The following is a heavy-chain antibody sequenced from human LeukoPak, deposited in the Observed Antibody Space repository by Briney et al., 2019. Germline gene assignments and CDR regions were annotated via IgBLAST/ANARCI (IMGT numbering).Heavy chain of an antibody. CDR2: INSDGSIT. CDR1: GFTFTTYW. Sequence: GGSLKLSCAASGFTFTTYWMHWVRQAPGKGLVWVSHINSDGSITSYADSVKGRFTISRDNAKNTLYLQMNSLRAEDTAVYYCARDAVDTANAVWGQGTTVTVSS. J-gene: IGHJ6*02. V-gene: IGHV3-74*01. CDR3: ARDAVDTANAV. D-gene: IGHD5-18*01.